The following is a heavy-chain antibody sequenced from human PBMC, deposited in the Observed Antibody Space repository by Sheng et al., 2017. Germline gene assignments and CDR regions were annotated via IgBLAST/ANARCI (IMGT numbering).Heavy chain of an antibody. CDR3: TRGFGGYDFSTYNYYFYMDV. V-gene: IGHV4-4*07. D-gene: IGHD3-3*01. CDR2: SIPVGAPVGAT. Sequence: QVQLQESGPGLVKAFGDPCPSPALSLMAPSVLTTGAGSGSPPDRGWSGLGVSIPVGAPVGATNYNPSLKSRVTMSVDTSKNEFSLKLSSVTAADSAVYYCTRGFGGYDFSTYNYYFYMDVWGKGTTVTVS. J-gene: IGHJ6*03. CDR1: MAPSVLTT.